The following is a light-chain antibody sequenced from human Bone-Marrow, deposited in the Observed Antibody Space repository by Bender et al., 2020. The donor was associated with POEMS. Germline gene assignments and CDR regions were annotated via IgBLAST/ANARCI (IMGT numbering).Light chain of an antibody. Sequence: QSVVTQPPSLSEAPRQRVTIYCSGSSSNIGNHGVNWYQQLPGEAPKLLIYYDDLLTPWVSDRFSASKSGTSASLAISELQSEDEALYYYSAWDDSLSGWVFGGGTKLSV. CDR1: SSNIGNHG. J-gene: IGLJ3*02. V-gene: IGLV1-36*01. CDR3: SAWDDSLSGWV. CDR2: YDD.